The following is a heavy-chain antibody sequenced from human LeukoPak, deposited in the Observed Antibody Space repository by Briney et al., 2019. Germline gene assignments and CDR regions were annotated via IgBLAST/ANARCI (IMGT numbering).Heavy chain of an antibody. D-gene: IGHD2-21*02. CDR2: IYPSGIT. CDR1: GGSISNSY. V-gene: IGHV4-4*07. CDR3: ARHLVVTATSLRFDY. J-gene: IGHJ4*02. Sequence: ADTLSLTCTVSGGSISNSYWSWIRQPAGKGLEWIGRIYPSGITNYNPSLKSRLTMSVDTSKNQFSLKLSSVTAADTAVYYCARHLVVTATSLRFDYWGQGTLVTVSS.